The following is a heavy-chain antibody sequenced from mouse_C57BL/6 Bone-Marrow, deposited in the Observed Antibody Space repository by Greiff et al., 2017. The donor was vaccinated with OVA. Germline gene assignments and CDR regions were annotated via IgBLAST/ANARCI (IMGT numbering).Heavy chain of an antibody. CDR2: IDPNSGGT. CDR1: GYTFTSYW. J-gene: IGHJ1*03. D-gene: IGHD2-4*01. V-gene: IGHV1-72*01. CDR3: ARKGMGLRRDWYFDV. Sequence: VQLQQSGAELVKPGASVKLSCKASGYTFTSYWMHWVKQRPGRGLEWIGRIDPNSGGTKYNEQFKSKATLTVDKPSSTAYMQLSSLTTEDSAVYYCARKGMGLRRDWYFDVWGTGTTVTVSS.